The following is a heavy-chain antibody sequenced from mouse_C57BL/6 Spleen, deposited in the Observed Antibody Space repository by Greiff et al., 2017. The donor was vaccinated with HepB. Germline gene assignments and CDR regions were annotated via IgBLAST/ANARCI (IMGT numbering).Heavy chain of an antibody. D-gene: IGHD2-4*01. J-gene: IGHJ1*03. Sequence: QVQLKQPGAELVKPGASVKLSCKASGYTFTSYWMQWVKQRPGQGLEWIGEIDPSDSYTNYNQKFKGKATLTVDTSSSTAYMQLSSLTSEDSAVYYCARRDYDYDEGYWYFDVWGTGTTVTVSS. CDR1: GYTFTSYW. CDR3: ARRDYDYDEGYWYFDV. CDR2: IDPSDSYT. V-gene: IGHV1-50*01.